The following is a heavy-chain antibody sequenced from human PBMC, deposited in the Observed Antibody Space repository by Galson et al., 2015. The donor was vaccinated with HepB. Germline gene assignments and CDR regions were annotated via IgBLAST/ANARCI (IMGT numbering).Heavy chain of an antibody. CDR2: MNPSSGNT. D-gene: IGHD1-14*01. V-gene: IGHV1-8*01. CDR1: GYTFTNDD. J-gene: IGHJ4*02. Sequence: SVKVSCKASGYTFTNDDINWVRQAAGRGLEWMGWMNPSSGNTGFAQKFQGRVTLTRDTSISTAYMELSNPTSEDTAVYYCARGAGSIDYWGQGTLVTISS. CDR3: ARGAGSIDY.